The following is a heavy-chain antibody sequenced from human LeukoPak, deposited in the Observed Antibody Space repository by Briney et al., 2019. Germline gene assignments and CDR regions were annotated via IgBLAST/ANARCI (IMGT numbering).Heavy chain of an antibody. Sequence: GGSLRLSCVASGFNFNDYALHWVRQAPGKGLEWVSGISWNSGTKDYADSVKGRFTISREYDKKSLFLQMNSLTTDETVLYYCVKGAADRHFDLWGRGTLVIVSS. J-gene: IGHJ2*01. V-gene: IGHV3-9*01. CDR1: GFNFNDYA. CDR3: VKGAADRHFDL. D-gene: IGHD6-25*01. CDR2: ISWNSGTK.